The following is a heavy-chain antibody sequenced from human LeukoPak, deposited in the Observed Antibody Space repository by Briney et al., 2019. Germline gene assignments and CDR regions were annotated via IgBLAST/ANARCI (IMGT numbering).Heavy chain of an antibody. Sequence: SVKVSCKASGGTFSSYTISWVRQAPGQGLEWMGGIIPILGIANYAQKFQGRVTITADKSTSTAYMELSSLRSEDTAVYYCANSIAARPGGYYYYYGMDVWGQGTTVTVSS. V-gene: IGHV1-69*10. CDR1: GGTFSSYT. D-gene: IGHD6-6*01. CDR2: IIPILGIA. CDR3: ANSIAARPGGYYYYYGMDV. J-gene: IGHJ6*02.